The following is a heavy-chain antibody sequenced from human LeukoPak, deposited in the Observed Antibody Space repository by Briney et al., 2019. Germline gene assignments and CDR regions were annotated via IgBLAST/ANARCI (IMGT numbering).Heavy chain of an antibody. V-gene: IGHV3-11*06. D-gene: IGHD2-21*01. CDR3: TTETYYRLDY. Sequence: GGSLRLSCAACGFTFSDYYMSWIRQAPGKGLEWVSCISGSSSYTNYADSVKGRFTISRDNAKNSLYLQMNSLRAEDTAVYYCTTETYYRLDYWGQGTLVTVSS. CDR1: GFTFSDYY. J-gene: IGHJ4*02. CDR2: ISGSSSYT.